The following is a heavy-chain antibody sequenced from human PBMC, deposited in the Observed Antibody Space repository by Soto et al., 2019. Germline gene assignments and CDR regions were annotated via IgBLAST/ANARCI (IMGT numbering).Heavy chain of an antibody. D-gene: IGHD6-19*01. CDR1: GFTFDDYA. J-gene: IGHJ6*02. Sequence: EVQLVESGGGLVQPGRSLRLSCAASGFTFDDYAMHWVRQAPGKGLEWVSGISWNSGSIGYADSVKGRFTISRDNAKNSLYLQMNSLRADDTALYYCAKTRIAVAGSGMDVWGQGTTVTVSS. V-gene: IGHV3-9*01. CDR3: AKTRIAVAGSGMDV. CDR2: ISWNSGSI.